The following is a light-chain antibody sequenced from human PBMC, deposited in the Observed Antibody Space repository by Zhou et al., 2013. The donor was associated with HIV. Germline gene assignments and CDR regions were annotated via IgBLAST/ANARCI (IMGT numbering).Light chain of an antibody. J-gene: IGKJ2*01. V-gene: IGKV3-20*01. CDR2: GAS. Sequence: ETLLTQSPGTLSLSPGERATHSCRASQSVSSIYLAWYQQKPGQAPRLLIYGASSRATGIPDRFSGSGSGTDFTLTISRLEPEDFAVYYCQQYGSSPYTFGQGTKLEIK. CDR1: QSVSSIY. CDR3: QQYGSSPYT.